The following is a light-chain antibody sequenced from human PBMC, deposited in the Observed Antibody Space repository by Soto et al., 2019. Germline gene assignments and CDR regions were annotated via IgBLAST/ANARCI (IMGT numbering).Light chain of an antibody. Sequence: IVLTQSPGTLSLSPGERATLSCGASQSINSRSLAWYQQKPGQAPRLLIYDASSRATGIPDRFSASGSGTDFTLTISSLEPEDFAVYYCQQYVASPYTFGQGTKVDIK. CDR1: QSINSRS. J-gene: IGKJ2*01. CDR2: DAS. CDR3: QQYVASPYT. V-gene: IGKV3-20*01.